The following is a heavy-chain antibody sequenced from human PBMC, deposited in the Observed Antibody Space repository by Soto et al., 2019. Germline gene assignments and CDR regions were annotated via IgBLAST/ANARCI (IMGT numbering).Heavy chain of an antibody. CDR2: ISHGGSI. J-gene: IGHJ5*02. Sequence: PSETLSLTCAAYGGSFSGYYWSWIRQPPGKGLEWIGEISHGGSINYIPPLKSRVDISIDKSKNQFSLKLMSVTAADTAIYYCARENFDVVTDFYPLKWFDPWGQGILVTVSS. CDR1: GGSFSGYY. V-gene: IGHV4-34*01. D-gene: IGHD2-15*01. CDR3: ARENFDVVTDFYPLKWFDP.